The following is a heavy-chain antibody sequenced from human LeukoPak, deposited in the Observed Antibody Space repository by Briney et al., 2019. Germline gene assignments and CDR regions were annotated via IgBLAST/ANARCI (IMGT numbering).Heavy chain of an antibody. CDR1: AFTFGDYA. V-gene: IGHV3-49*04. CDR3: TRAGGRGVYYFDY. J-gene: IGHJ4*02. CDR2: IRSKAYGGTT. Sequence: GGSLRLSCTASAFTFGDYAMSWVRQAPGKGLEWVGFIRSKAYGGTTEYAASVKGRFTISRDDSKSIAYLQMNSLKTEDTAVYYCTRAGGRGVYYFDYWGQGTLVTVSS. D-gene: IGHD6-13*01.